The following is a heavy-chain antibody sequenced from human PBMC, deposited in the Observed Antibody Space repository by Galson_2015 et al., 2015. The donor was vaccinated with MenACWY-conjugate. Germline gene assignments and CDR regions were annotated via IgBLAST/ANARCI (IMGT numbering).Heavy chain of an antibody. V-gene: IGHV3-30*18. CDR2: ISYDGSNK. CDR3: AKAHDSGDGDYYFDY. CDR1: GFTFSSYG. Sequence: SLRLSCAASGFTFSSYGMHWVRQAPGKGLEWVAVISYDGSNKYYADSVKGRFTISRDNSKNTLYLQMNSLRAEDTAVYYCAKAHDSGDGDYYFDYWGQGTLVTVSS. J-gene: IGHJ4*02. D-gene: IGHD4-17*01.